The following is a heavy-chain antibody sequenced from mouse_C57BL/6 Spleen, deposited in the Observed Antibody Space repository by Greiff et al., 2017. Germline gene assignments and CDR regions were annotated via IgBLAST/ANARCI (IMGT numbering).Heavy chain of an antibody. Sequence: EVKLVESGPELVKPGASVKISCKASGYSFTGYYMNWVKQSPEKSLEWIGEINPSTGGTTYNQKFKAKATLTVDKSSSTAYMQLKSLTSEDSAVYYCARWSFDVWGTGTTVTVSS. V-gene: IGHV1-42*01. J-gene: IGHJ1*03. CDR2: INPSTGGT. CDR3: ARWSFDV. CDR1: GYSFTGYY.